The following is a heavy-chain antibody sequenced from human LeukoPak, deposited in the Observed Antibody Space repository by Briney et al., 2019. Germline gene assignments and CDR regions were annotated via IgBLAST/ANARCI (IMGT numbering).Heavy chain of an antibody. D-gene: IGHD1-26*01. J-gene: IGHJ3*02. Sequence: GGSLRLSCAASGFTFRSYWMTWVRQSPGKGLEWVANIKQDGSETYCADSVKGRFTISRDNAKRSLYLQMNSLRAEDTAVYYCARDGELGSPADAFDIWGQGTMVTVSS. V-gene: IGHV3-7*01. CDR3: ARDGELGSPADAFDI. CDR1: GFTFRSYW. CDR2: IKQDGSET.